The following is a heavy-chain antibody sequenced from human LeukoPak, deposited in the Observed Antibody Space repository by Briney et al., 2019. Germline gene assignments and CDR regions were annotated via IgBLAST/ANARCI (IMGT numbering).Heavy chain of an antibody. Sequence: SETLSLTCAVYGGSFSDYYWTWIRQPPGKGLEWIGEITQIESINYNPSLASRVTMSVDTSKNQFSLKLSYVTAADTAVYYCARARAGYSYGYLDYWGQGTLVTVSS. CDR3: ARARAGYSYGYLDY. D-gene: IGHD5-18*01. J-gene: IGHJ4*02. V-gene: IGHV4-34*01. CDR2: ITQIESI. CDR1: GGSFSDYY.